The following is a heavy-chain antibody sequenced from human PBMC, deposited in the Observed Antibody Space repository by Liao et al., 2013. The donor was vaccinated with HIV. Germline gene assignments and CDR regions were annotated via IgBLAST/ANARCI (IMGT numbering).Heavy chain of an antibody. Sequence: QVQLQQWGAGLLKPSETLSLTCAVYGGSFSAYYWSWIRQPPRQGAWSGLGKVNHSGSTNYRPSLKSRVTISVDSSKKLFSLKLTSVTAADTAVYYCARGRLLAEYNIDVWGKGTTVIVS. CDR2: VNHSGST. D-gene: IGHD1-14*01. J-gene: IGHJ6*03. V-gene: IGHV4-34*01. CDR1: GGSFSAYY. CDR3: ARGRLLAEYNIDV.